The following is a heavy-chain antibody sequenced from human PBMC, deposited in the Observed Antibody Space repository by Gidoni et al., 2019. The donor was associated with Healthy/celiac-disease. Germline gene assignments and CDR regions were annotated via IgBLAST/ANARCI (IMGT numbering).Heavy chain of an antibody. V-gene: IGHV3-53*01. CDR3: ARDRTLGGASDY. J-gene: IGHJ4*02. D-gene: IGHD3-3*01. CDR2: IYSGGST. Sequence: EAQLVESGGGLFQPGGSLSLSCAALGPTVNNNYMSWVRQAPGKGLEWVSVIYSGGSTYYADSVKGRFTISNDNYKNTLYLQMNSLRAEDTAVYYCARDRTLGGASDYWGQGTLVTVSS. CDR1: GPTVNNNY.